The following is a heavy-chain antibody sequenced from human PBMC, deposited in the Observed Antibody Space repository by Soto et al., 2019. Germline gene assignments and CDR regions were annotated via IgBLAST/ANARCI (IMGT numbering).Heavy chain of an antibody. Sequence: PGGSLRLSCAASGFTFSSCWMSWVRQAPGKGLEWVANINQGGSDKYYVDSVKGRFTISRDNAKNSLYLQMNSLRAEDTAVYYCARAGAATSRDYWGQGALVTVSS. J-gene: IGHJ4*02. CDR3: ARAGAATSRDY. CDR2: INQGGSDK. D-gene: IGHD1-26*01. V-gene: IGHV3-7*05. CDR1: GFTFSSCW.